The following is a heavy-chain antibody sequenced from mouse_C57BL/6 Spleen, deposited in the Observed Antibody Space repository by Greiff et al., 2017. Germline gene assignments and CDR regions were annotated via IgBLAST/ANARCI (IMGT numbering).Heavy chain of an antibody. CDR3: ARESTTSSFAY. D-gene: IGHD1-1*01. CDR2: INPSSGYT. CDR1: GYTFTSYT. V-gene: IGHV1-4*01. J-gene: IGHJ3*01. Sequence: VQLQQSGAELARPGASVKMSCKASGYTFTSYTMHWVKQRPGQGLEWIGYINPSSGYTKYNQKFKDKATLTADKSSSTAYMQLSSLTSEDSAVYYCARESTTSSFAYWGQGTLVTVSA.